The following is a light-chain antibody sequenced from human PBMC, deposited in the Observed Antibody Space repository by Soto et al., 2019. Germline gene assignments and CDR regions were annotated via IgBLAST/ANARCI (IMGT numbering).Light chain of an antibody. CDR3: ISFTRSSTFV. J-gene: IGLJ1*01. V-gene: IGLV2-14*01. Sequence: QSALTQPPSVSGSPGQSITISCTGTSSDVGGYNYVSWYQQHPDKAPKLMIYEVTNRPSGVSYRFSGSKSGNTASLTISGLQAEDEADSYCISFTRSSTFVFGTGTKVTVL. CDR2: EVT. CDR1: SSDVGGYNY.